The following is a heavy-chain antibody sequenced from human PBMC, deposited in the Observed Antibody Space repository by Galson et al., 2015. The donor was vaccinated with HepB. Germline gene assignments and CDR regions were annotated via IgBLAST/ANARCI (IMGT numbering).Heavy chain of an antibody. J-gene: IGHJ6*02. Sequence: QSGAEVKKPGESLRISCKGSGYSFTSYWISWVRQMPGKGLEWMGRIDPSDSYTNYSPSSQGHVTISADKSISTAYLQWSSLKASDTAMYYCARPILYYGSGSYYTYYGMDVWGQGTTVTVSS. CDR3: ARPILYYGSGSYYTYYGMDV. D-gene: IGHD3-10*01. CDR1: GYSFTSYW. CDR2: IDPSDSYT. V-gene: IGHV5-10-1*01.